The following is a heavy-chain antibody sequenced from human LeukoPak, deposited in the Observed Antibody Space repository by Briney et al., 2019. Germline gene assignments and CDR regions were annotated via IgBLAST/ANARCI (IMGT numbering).Heavy chain of an antibody. CDR2: IIPIFGTA. CDR1: GGTFSSYA. CDR3: ARDPNSGSYLNWFDP. J-gene: IGHJ5*02. V-gene: IGHV1-69*05. D-gene: IGHD1-26*01. Sequence: ASVKVSCKASGGTFSSYAISWVRQAPGQGLEWMGGIIPIFGTANYAQKFQGRVTITTDESTSTAYMELSSLRSEDTAVYYCARDPNSGSYLNWFDPWGQGTLVTVSS.